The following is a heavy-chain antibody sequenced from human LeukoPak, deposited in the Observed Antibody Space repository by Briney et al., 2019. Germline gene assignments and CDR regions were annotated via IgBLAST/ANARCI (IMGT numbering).Heavy chain of an antibody. CDR2: ISSSGSTI. CDR1: GFTFSDYY. V-gene: IGHV3-11*01. Sequence: GGSLRLSCAASGFTFSDYYMSWLRQAPGKGLEWVSYISSSGSTIYYADSVKGRFTISRDNAKNSLYLQMNRLRAEDTAVYYCARGGYFDWLLYFDYWGQGTLVTVSS. J-gene: IGHJ4*02. CDR3: ARGGYFDWLLYFDY. D-gene: IGHD3-9*01.